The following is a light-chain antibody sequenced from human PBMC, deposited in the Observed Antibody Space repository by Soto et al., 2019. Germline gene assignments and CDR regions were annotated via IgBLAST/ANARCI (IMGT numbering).Light chain of an antibody. V-gene: IGLV1-40*01. CDR2: ANR. CDR3: QSYDRSLSGWI. Sequence: SVLTQPPSVSGAPGQRVTISCTGNGSNIGASYDVHWYQQLPGSAPRLLIYANRNRPAGVSDRFSGSKSDTSASLVISGLQADDEADYYCQSYDRSLSGWIFGTGTKVTVL. J-gene: IGLJ1*01. CDR1: GSNIGASYD.